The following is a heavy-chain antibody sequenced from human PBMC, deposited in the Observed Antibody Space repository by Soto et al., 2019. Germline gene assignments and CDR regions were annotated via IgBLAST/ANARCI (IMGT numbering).Heavy chain of an antibody. D-gene: IGHD6-13*01. CDR1: GFTFSSYG. J-gene: IGHJ6*02. V-gene: IGHV3-30*18. Sequence: QVQLVESGGGVVQPGRSLRLSCAASGFTFSSYGMHWVRQAPGKGLEWVAVISYDGSNKYYADSVKGRFTISRDNSKNXRYLQMNSLRAEDTAVYYCAKVVREGNYYYYYGMDVWGQGTTVTVSS. CDR3: AKVVREGNYYYYYGMDV. CDR2: ISYDGSNK.